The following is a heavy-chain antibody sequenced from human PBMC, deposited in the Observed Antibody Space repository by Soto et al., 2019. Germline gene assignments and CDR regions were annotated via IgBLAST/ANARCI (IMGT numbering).Heavy chain of an antibody. CDR3: AREVVTTRSWYFDL. Sequence: QVQLQESGPGLVKPSETLSLTCTVSGGSISSYYWSWIRQPPGKGLEWIGYIYYSGSTNYNPSLKSRVTISVDTSKHQFPLKLSSVTAADTAVYYCAREVVTTRSWYFDLWGRGTLVTVSS. V-gene: IGHV4-59*01. J-gene: IGHJ2*01. D-gene: IGHD4-17*01. CDR1: GGSISSYY. CDR2: IYYSGST.